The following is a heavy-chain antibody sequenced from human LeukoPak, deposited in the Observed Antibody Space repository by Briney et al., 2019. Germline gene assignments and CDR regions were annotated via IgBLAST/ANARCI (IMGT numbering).Heavy chain of an antibody. D-gene: IGHD3-10*01. CDR2: IYYSGST. Sequence: SETLSLTCNVSGGSISSDRYYWGWIRQHPGKGLEWIGYIYYSGSTYYNPSLKSRVTISVDTSKNQFSLKLSSVTAADTAVYYCARGRYYYGSGSQPFDYWGQGTLVTVSS. CDR3: ARGRYYYGSGSQPFDY. V-gene: IGHV4-31*03. CDR1: GGSISSDRYY. J-gene: IGHJ4*02.